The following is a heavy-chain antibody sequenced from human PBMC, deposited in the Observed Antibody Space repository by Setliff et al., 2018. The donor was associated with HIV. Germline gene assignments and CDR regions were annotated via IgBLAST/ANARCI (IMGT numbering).Heavy chain of an antibody. CDR2: VYYSGRT. V-gene: IGHV4-39*01. J-gene: IGHJ6*02. CDR1: GGSISSSGPGYY. Sequence: SETLSLTCTVSGGSISSSGPGYYWGWVRQPPGGGLEWIGSVYYSGRTYYNPPLRSRVTITVDTSKNQLSLRLTTMTAADTAVYYCAGLSGRRDYSYGMDVWGQGTTVTVSS. CDR3: AGLSGRRDYSYGMDV. D-gene: IGHD3-10*01.